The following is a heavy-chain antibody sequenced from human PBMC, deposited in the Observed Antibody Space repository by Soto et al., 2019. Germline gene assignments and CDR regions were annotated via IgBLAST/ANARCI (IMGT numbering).Heavy chain of an antibody. CDR1: GYKFTRYW. D-gene: IGHD2-15*01. CDR3: ARPRGSGGYFDY. Sequence: GAALKISCNGSGYKFTRYWIAWVRQMPGKGLEWMGIIYPGDSDTRYSPSFQGQVTISADKSISTAYLQWSSLKASDTAMYYCARPRGSGGYFDYWGQGTLVTVSS. J-gene: IGHJ4*02. V-gene: IGHV5-51*01. CDR2: IYPGDSDT.